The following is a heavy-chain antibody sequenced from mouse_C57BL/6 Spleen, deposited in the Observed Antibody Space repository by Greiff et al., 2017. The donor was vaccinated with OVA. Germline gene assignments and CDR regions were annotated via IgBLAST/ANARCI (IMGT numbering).Heavy chain of an antibody. Sequence: VQLQQSGAELVQPGASVKVSCTASGYTFTSYWLPWVQQRPGQGLEWIGRIHPSDSDTTYKQKFKGKATLTVDKSSSTAYMQLSSLTSEDSAFYYCAIGDYDPYYFDYWGQGTTLTVSS. V-gene: IGHV1-74*01. CDR2: IHPSDSDT. CDR1: GYTFTSYW. D-gene: IGHD2-4*01. J-gene: IGHJ2*01. CDR3: AIGDYDPYYFDY.